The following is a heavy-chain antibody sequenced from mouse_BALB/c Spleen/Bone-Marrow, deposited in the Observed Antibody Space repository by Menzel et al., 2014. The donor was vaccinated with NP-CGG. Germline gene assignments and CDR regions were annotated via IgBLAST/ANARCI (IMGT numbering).Heavy chain of an antibody. CDR2: IDPANGNT. V-gene: IGHV14-3*02. CDR1: GFNIKDTY. CDR3: AXWXLPYGWDD. D-gene: IGHD2-2*01. J-gene: IGHJ4*01. Sequence: VHVKQSGAELVKPGASVKLSCTASGFNIKDTYMHWVKRRPEQGLEWIGRIDPANGNTKYDPKFQGKATITADTSSNTAYLQLSSXTAEETAVXYCAXWXLPYGWDDXGXGTAGTVSS.